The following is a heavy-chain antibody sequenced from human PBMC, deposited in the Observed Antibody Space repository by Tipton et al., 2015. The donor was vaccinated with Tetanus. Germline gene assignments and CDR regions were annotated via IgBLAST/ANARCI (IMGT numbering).Heavy chain of an antibody. J-gene: IGHJ5*02. CDR1: GDSMTDFY. Sequence: TLSLTCNVSGDSMTDFYWSWIRQPPGKGLEWIAYIFYSGRTQYNPSLKSRVTISVDTAKNQFSLKLSSVTAADTAVYYCARDQGGGRVARLNWFGPWGQGTLVTVSS. CDR2: IFYSGRT. CDR3: ARDQGGGRVARLNWFGP. D-gene: IGHD3-16*01. V-gene: IGHV4-59*12.